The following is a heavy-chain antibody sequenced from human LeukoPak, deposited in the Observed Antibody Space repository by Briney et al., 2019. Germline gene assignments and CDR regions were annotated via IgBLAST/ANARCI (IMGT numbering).Heavy chain of an antibody. CDR3: ARDRSNSRDLDN. J-gene: IGHJ4*02. Sequence: GGSLRLSCAASGFTFSDYSMNCVRQAPGKGLEWVSCIGSSTTSHIYCADSVKGRFTISRDNAKNSLYLQMNGLRPEDTAVYYCARDRSNSRDLDNWGQGTLVTVSS. CDR2: IGSSTTSHI. CDR1: GFTFSDYS. V-gene: IGHV3-21*01. D-gene: IGHD4-11*01.